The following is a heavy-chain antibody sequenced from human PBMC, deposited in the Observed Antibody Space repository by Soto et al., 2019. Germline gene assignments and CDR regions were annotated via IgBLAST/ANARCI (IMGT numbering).Heavy chain of an antibody. Sequence: PGGSLRLSCAASGFTFSSSGIHWVRHAPGTGLEWVAVIWYDGSNKYYADSVKGRFTISRDNSKNTLYLQMNSLRAEDTAVYYCARDGFTIFGVAYFDYWGQGNLVTVAS. CDR1: GFTFSSSG. CDR3: ARDGFTIFGVAYFDY. J-gene: IGHJ4*02. V-gene: IGHV3-33*08. CDR2: IWYDGSNK. D-gene: IGHD3-3*01.